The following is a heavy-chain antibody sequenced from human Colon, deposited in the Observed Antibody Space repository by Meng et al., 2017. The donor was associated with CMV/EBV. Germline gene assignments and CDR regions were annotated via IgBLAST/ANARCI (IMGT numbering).Heavy chain of an antibody. V-gene: IGHV3-9*01. Sequence: SLKISCAASGFTFDDHAMHWVRQVPGKGPEWVAGITWNSETIAYGDSVKGRFTVSRDNAKTALYLQMNSLRAEDTALYYCAKDVGANFFYGLDLWGQGTTVTVSS. CDR1: GFTFDDHA. CDR2: ITWNSETI. J-gene: IGHJ6*02. D-gene: IGHD1-26*01. CDR3: AKDVGANFFYGLDL.